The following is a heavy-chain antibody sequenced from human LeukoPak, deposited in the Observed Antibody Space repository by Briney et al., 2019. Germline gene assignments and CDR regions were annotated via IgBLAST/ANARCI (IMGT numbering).Heavy chain of an antibody. D-gene: IGHD4-17*01. Sequence: GGSLRLSCAASGFTFSRHAMGWVRQAPGEGLEWVSAISGSGGSTYYADSVKGRFTISRDNSKNTLYLQMNSLRAEDTAVYYCAKDLSLYGDYAQCLDYWGQGTLVTVSS. J-gene: IGHJ4*02. V-gene: IGHV3-23*01. CDR2: ISGSGGST. CDR3: AKDLSLYGDYAQCLDY. CDR1: GFTFSRHA.